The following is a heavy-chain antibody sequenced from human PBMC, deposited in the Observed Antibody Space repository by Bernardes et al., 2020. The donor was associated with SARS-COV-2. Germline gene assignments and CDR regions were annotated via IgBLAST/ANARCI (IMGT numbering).Heavy chain of an antibody. V-gene: IGHV4-34*01. J-gene: IGHJ1*01. CDR3: AREALRWSHLRSPFQH. D-gene: IGHD4-17*01. CDR1: GGSFSGYY. CDR2: INHSGST. Sequence: SETLSLTCAVYGGSFSGYYWSWIRQPPGKGLEWIGEINHSGSTNYNPSLKSRVTISVDTSKNQFSLMLSSVTAADTAVYYCAREALRWSHLRSPFQHWGQGTLVTVSS.